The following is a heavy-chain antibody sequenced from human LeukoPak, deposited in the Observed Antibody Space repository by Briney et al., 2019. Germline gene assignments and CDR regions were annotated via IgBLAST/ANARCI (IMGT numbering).Heavy chain of an antibody. CDR3: LTRSTDY. Sequence: GGSLRLSCAASGFTVSSNYMSWVRQAPGKGLEWVSVIYSGGSTYYADSVKGRFTISRDNSKNTLYLQMNSLRAVDTAVYYCLTRSTDYWGQGTLVTVSS. D-gene: IGHD3-9*01. J-gene: IGHJ4*02. CDR2: IYSGGST. V-gene: IGHV3-53*01. CDR1: GFTVSSNY.